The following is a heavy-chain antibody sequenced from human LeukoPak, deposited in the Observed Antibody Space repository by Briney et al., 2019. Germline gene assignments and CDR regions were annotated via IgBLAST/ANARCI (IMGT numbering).Heavy chain of an antibody. CDR1: GFTFSSYA. V-gene: IGHV3-23*01. CDR3: AKDRSKRRYIVVVVAATGPLDY. CDR2: ISGSGGST. Sequence: GGSLRLSCAASGFTFSSYAMSWVRQAPGKGLEWVSAISGSGGSTYYADSVKGRFTISRDNSKNTQYLQMNSLRAEDTAVYYCAKDRSKRRYIVVVVAATGPLDYWGQGTLVTVSS. J-gene: IGHJ4*02. D-gene: IGHD2-15*01.